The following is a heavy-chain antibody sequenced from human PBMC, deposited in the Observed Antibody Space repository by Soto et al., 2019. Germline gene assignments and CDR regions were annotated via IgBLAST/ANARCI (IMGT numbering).Heavy chain of an antibody. CDR1: GFTFSSYA. Sequence: QVQLVESGGGVVQPGRSLRLSCAASGFTFSSYAMHWVRQAPGKGLEWVAVMSYDGSNKYYADSVKGRFTISRENSKNTLYLQMNSLRAEDTAVYYCAIFKGCSGGSCYPYLDYWGQGTLVTVSS. CDR3: AIFKGCSGGSCYPYLDY. D-gene: IGHD2-15*01. CDR2: MSYDGSNK. V-gene: IGHV3-30-3*01. J-gene: IGHJ4*02.